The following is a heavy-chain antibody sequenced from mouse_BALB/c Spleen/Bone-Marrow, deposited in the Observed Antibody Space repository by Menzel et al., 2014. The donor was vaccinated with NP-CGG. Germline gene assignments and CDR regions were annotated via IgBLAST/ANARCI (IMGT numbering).Heavy chain of an antibody. V-gene: IGHV14-3*02. CDR1: GFNIKDTY. D-gene: IGHD2-14*01. J-gene: IGHJ1*01. CDR2: IDPANGTT. Sequence: EVKLMESGAELVKPGASVKLSCTASGFNIKDTYMHWVKQRPEQGLEWIGRIDPANGTTKYDPKFQGKATITADTSSNTAYLQLSSLTSEDTAVYYCASYRYAWYFDVWGAGTTVTVPS. CDR3: ASYRYAWYFDV.